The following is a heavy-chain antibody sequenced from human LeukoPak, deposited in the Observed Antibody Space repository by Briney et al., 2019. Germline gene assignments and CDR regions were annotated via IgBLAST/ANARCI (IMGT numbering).Heavy chain of an antibody. D-gene: IGHD3-16*01. V-gene: IGHV3-49*04. J-gene: IGHJ4*02. CDR3: TRTFYDYVLDF. CDR2: SRSQVNGGPP. Sequence: GRSLRLSCSGSGFSFGDYGINWVRQAPGRGLEWVGLSRSQVNGGPPAYAASVEGRFHMSRHDSKGFAYLQMNSLKTEDTAIYFCTRTFYDYVLDFWGQGTLVTVSS. CDR1: GFSFGDYG.